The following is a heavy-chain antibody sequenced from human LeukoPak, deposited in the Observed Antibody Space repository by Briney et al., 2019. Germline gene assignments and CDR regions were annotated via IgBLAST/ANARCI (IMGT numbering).Heavy chain of an antibody. CDR1: GRSYSSYY. J-gene: IGHJ3*02. V-gene: IGHV4-59*13. Sequence: PSETLSLPCTVSGRSYSSYYWSWIRQPPGKGLEWIGYIYYSGSTNYNPSRKSRVTISVDTSKNQFSLKVRSVTAGDTGGYYCASASPYCGGDWLCAFDIWGQGTMVTVYS. CDR2: IYYSGST. D-gene: IGHD2-21*02. CDR3: ASASPYCGGDWLCAFDI.